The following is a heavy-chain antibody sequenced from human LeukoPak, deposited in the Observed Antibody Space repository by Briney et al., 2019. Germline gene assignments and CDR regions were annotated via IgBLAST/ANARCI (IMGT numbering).Heavy chain of an antibody. CDR1: GYTFTSYY. J-gene: IGHJ4*02. Sequence: ASVKVSCKASGYTFTSYYMHSVRQAPELGLEWMGIINPSGGSTSYAQKFQGRVTMTRDTSTSTVYMELSSLRSEDTAVYYCARDRGAYYDSSGYLSDYWGPGTLVTVSS. CDR2: INPSGGST. CDR3: ARDRGAYYDSSGYLSDY. V-gene: IGHV1-46*01. D-gene: IGHD3-22*01.